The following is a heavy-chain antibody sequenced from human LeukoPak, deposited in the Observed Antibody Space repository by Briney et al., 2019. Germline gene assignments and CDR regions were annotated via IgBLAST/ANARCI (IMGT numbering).Heavy chain of an antibody. Sequence: GESLKISCKGSGYSFTSYWIGWVRQTPGKGLEWMGIIYPGDSDTRYSPSFQGQVTISADKSISTAYLQWSSLKASDTAMYYCARPEQWLESAFDIWGQGTMVTVSS. CDR3: ARPEQWLESAFDI. CDR2: IYPGDSDT. D-gene: IGHD6-19*01. J-gene: IGHJ3*02. V-gene: IGHV5-51*01. CDR1: GYSFTSYW.